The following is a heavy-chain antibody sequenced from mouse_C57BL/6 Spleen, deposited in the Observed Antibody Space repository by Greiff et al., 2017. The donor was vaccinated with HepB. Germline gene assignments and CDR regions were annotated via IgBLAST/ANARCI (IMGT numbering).Heavy chain of an antibody. CDR1: DYAFSSSW. J-gene: IGHJ3*01. CDR3: ARRTVAY. Sequence: VQLQQSGPELVKPGASVKISCKASDYAFSSSWMNWVKQRPGKGLEWIGRIYPGDGDTNYNGKFKGKATLTADKSSSTAYMQLSSLTSEDSAVYFCARRTVAYWGQGTLVNVSA. V-gene: IGHV1-82*01. CDR2: IYPGDGDT. D-gene: IGHD4-1*01.